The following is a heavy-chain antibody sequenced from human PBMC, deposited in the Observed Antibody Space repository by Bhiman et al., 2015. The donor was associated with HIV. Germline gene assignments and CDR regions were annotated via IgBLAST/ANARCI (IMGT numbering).Heavy chain of an antibody. V-gene: IGHV3-30*02. D-gene: IGHD1-26*01. Sequence: VQLVESGGGVVQPGGSLRLSCAASGFTFNTYGMDWVRQAPGKGLEWVAFIRYDGNSKYYIDSVKGRFTVSRDNSKNTLYLQMKSLRPEDTAVYYCAKESKWESRTPHAFDMWGQGTMVTVSS. CDR3: AKESKWESRTPHAFDM. J-gene: IGHJ3*02. CDR2: IRYDGNSK. CDR1: GFTFNTYG.